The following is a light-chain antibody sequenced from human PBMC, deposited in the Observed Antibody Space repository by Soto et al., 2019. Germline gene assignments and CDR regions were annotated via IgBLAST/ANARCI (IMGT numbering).Light chain of an antibody. CDR1: SSDVGGYKY. CDR2: DVS. CDR3: CSYAGSPYV. J-gene: IGLJ1*01. V-gene: IGLV2-11*01. Sequence: QSALTQPRSVSGSPGQSVTISCTGTSSDVGGYKYVSWYQQHPGKAPKLMIYDVSERPSGVPDRFSGSKSGNTASLTISGLHAEDEADYYCCSYAGSPYVFGTGTKLTVL.